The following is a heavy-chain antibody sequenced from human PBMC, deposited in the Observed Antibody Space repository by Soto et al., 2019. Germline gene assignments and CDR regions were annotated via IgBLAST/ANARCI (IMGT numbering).Heavy chain of an antibody. Sequence: SLRRSCAGCGVTVCGYGMRSVRQAQEKGLEWVSIISGSGGSTYYADSVKGRFTISRDNSKNTLYLQMNSLRAEDTAVYYCAKGTGRYYYDSSAYDWGQGSLVTVTS. V-gene: IGHV3-23*01. CDR3: AKGTGRYYYDSSAYD. D-gene: IGHD3-22*01. CDR1: GVTVCGYG. J-gene: IGHJ4*02. CDR2: ISGSGGST.